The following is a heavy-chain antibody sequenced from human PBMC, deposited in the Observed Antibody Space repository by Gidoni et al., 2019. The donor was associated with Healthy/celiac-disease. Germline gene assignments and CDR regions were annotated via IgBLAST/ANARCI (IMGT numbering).Heavy chain of an antibody. J-gene: IGHJ2*01. Sequence: EVQLVESGGGLVQPGRSLRRSCAASGFTFDDYAMHWVRPAPGKGLEWVSGISWNSGSIGYADSVKGRFTISRDNAKNSLYLQMNSLRAEDTALYYCAKAGTTVVTFWYFYLWGRGTLVTVSS. CDR3: AKAGTTVVTFWYFYL. V-gene: IGHV3-9*01. CDR1: GFTFDDYA. CDR2: ISWNSGSI. D-gene: IGHD4-17*01.